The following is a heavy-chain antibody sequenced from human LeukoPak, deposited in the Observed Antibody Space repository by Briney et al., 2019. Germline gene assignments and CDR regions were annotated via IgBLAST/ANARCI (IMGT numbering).Heavy chain of an antibody. D-gene: IGHD6-19*01. V-gene: IGHV1-46*01. CDR1: RYNFPRYF. J-gene: IGHJ4*02. CDR2: INPTGGAT. CDR3: ARVGSVAAVGDY. Sequence: ASVKGSCKTSRYNFPRYFVFGVRQAPGQGVDWMGIINPTGGATTYGQQFQGRVTMTRDMSTSTIYMELSSLRSEDSAMYYCARVGSVAAVGDYWGQGTLFTVSS.